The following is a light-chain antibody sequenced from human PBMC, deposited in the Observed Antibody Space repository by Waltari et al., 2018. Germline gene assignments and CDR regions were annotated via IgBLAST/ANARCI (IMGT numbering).Light chain of an antibody. CDR1: SSDVGGYNY. Sequence: QSALTQPPSASGSPGQSVTISCTGTSSDVGGYNYVSWYQQYPGKAPKLMIYEVSKGPSGVPDRFSGSKSGNTASLTVSGLQAEDEADYYCSSYAGSNNLVVFGGGTKLTVL. V-gene: IGLV2-8*01. J-gene: IGLJ2*01. CDR3: SSYAGSNNLVV. CDR2: EVS.